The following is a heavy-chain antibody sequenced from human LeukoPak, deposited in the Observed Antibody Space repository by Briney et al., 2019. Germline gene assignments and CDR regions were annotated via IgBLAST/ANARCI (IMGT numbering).Heavy chain of an antibody. CDR2: IYTSGST. Sequence: SETLSLTCTVSGGSISSYYWSWIRQPAGKGLEWIGRIYTSGSTNYNPSLKSRVTMSVDTSKNQFSLKLSSVTAADTAVYYCASEHLAAAGVHYYYYYMDVWGKGTTVTVSS. J-gene: IGHJ6*03. CDR1: GGSISSYY. V-gene: IGHV4-4*07. CDR3: ASEHLAAAGVHYYYYYMDV. D-gene: IGHD6-13*01.